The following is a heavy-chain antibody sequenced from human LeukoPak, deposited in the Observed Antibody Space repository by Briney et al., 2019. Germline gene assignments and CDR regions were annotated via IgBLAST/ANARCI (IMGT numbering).Heavy chain of an antibody. CDR2: IRYDGNRN. J-gene: IGHJ6*03. D-gene: IGHD5-12*01. CDR3: AKIGVATIGYYYYYMDV. Sequence: GGSLRLSCVASGFTFRTYGMHWVRQAPGKGLEWVAFIRYDGNRNYYADSAKGRFTISRDNSKNTLFLQMNDLRAEDTAVYYCAKIGVATIGYYYYYMDVWGKGTTVSVSS. V-gene: IGHV3-30*02. CDR1: GFTFRTYG.